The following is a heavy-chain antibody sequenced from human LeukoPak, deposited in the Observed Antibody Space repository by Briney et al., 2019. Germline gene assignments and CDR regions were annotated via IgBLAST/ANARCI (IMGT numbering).Heavy chain of an antibody. D-gene: IGHD2-2*01. Sequence: GGSLRLSCAASRFTFSSYDMHWVRQAPGKGLEWVSSISSSGPYIYYADSVKGRFTISRDSAKNSLYLQMNTLRAEDTAVYYCARAGPIVLGPVAVAYDAFDLWGRGTLVTVSS. CDR3: ARAGPIVLGPVAVAYDAFDL. V-gene: IGHV3-21*01. CDR1: RFTFSSYD. CDR2: ISSSGPYI. J-gene: IGHJ3*01.